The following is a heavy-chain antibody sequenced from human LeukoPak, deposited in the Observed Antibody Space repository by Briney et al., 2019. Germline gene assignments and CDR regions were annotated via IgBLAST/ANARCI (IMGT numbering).Heavy chain of an antibody. CDR2: IYIHGTT. D-gene: IGHD3-22*01. CDR1: GDPISSGSFY. J-gene: IGHJ4*02. CDR3: ARLNTRDSSGYYYLDY. V-gene: IGHV4-61*02. Sequence: SETLSLTCTVSGDPISSGSFYLSWIRQPAGKALEWIGRIYIHGTTSYNPSLRGRVSISVDKSKNQFSLHLSSVTAADTAVYYCARLNTRDSSGYYYLDYWGQGTLVTVSA.